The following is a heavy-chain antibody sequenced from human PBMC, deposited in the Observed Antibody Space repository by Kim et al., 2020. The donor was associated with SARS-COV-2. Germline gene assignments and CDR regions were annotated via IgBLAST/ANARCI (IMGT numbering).Heavy chain of an antibody. Sequence: FQGRVTMTRDTSTSTVYMERSSLRSEDTAVYYCARDGNHYGGPQFEGFDPWGQGTLVTVSS. J-gene: IGHJ5*02. CDR3: ARDGNHYGGPQFEGFDP. V-gene: IGHV1-46*01. D-gene: IGHD4-17*01.